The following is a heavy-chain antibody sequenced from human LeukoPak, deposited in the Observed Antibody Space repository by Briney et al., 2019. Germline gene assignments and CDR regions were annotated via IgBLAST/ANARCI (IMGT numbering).Heavy chain of an antibody. J-gene: IGHJ4*02. Sequence: GGFLRLSCTVSGFTVSSNSMSWVRQAPGKGLEWVSFIYSDNTHYSDSVKGRFTISRDNSKNTLYLQMNSLRAEVTAVYYCARRAGAYSHPYDYWGQGTLVTVSS. CDR1: GFTVSSNS. D-gene: IGHD4/OR15-4a*01. V-gene: IGHV3-53*01. CDR3: ARRAGAYSHPYDY. CDR2: IYSDNT.